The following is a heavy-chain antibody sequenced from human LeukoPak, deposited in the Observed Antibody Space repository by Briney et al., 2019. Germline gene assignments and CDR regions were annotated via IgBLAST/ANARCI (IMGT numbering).Heavy chain of an antibody. V-gene: IGHV3-30*03. J-gene: IGHJ4*02. CDR1: GFTLSTNA. CDR3: AREGYYGSGSPPSLYFDY. Sequence: GGSLRLSCLTSGFTLSTNAMSWVRQAPGKGLEWVAVTSSDLNVKLYADSVKGRFTISRDNSRSTLYLQMNSLRPEDTAIYYCAREGYYGSGSPPSLYFDYWGQGTLVTVPS. D-gene: IGHD3-10*01. CDR2: TSSDLNVK.